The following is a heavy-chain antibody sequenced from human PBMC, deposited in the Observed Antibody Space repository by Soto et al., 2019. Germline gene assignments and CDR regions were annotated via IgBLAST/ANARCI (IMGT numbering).Heavy chain of an antibody. CDR3: ARKEGSSRGDIVVVPAAADY. V-gene: IGHV3-48*02. D-gene: IGHD2-2*01. Sequence: EVQLVESGGGLVQPGGSLRLSCAASGFTFSSYSMNWVRQAPGKGLEWVSYISSSSSTIYYADSVKGRFTISRDNAKNSLYLKMNSLRDEDTAVYYCARKEGSSRGDIVVVPAAADYWGQGTLVTVSS. J-gene: IGHJ4*02. CDR2: ISSSSSTI. CDR1: GFTFSSYS.